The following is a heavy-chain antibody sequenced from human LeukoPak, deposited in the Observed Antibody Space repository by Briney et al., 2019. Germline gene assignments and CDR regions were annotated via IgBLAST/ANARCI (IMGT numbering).Heavy chain of an antibody. CDR1: GFTFSSYE. CDR3: AKDLFPFGDRGGSDY. Sequence: PGGSLRLSCAASGFTFSSYEMNWVRQAPGKGLEWVSAISGSGGSTYYADSVKGRFTISRDNSKNTLYLQMNSLRAEDTAVYYCAKDLFPFGDRGGSDYWGQGTLVTVSS. CDR2: ISGSGGST. V-gene: IGHV3-23*01. D-gene: IGHD3-10*01. J-gene: IGHJ4*02.